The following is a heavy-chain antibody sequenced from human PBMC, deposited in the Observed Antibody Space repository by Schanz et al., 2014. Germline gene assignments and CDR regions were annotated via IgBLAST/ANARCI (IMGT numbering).Heavy chain of an antibody. Sequence: QVQLQESGSGLVKPSQTLSLTCGVSGGPISSGGSSWNWIRLPPGKGLEWIGYIYHSGSTYYNPSLKSRVTISVDRSKNQFSLILNSVTAADTAVYYCARSPGDFPGWFDSWGQGTLVTVSS. J-gene: IGHJ5*01. CDR2: IYHSGST. V-gene: IGHV4-30-2*01. CDR3: ARSPGDFPGWFDS. D-gene: IGHD4-17*01. CDR1: GGPISSGGSS.